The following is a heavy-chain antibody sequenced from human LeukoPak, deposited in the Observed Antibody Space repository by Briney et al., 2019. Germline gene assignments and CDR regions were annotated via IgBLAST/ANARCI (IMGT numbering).Heavy chain of an antibody. J-gene: IGHJ6*03. V-gene: IGHV3-13*01. Sequence: GGSLRLSCAASGFTFSNYDMHWIRQFTGKGLEWVSAIDSAGNTYYSGSVKGRFTISRDNSKNTLYLQMNSLRAEDTAVYYCARDYWPSPQDYSPLSANYYMDVWGKGTTVTVSS. D-gene: IGHD2-15*01. CDR3: ARDYWPSPQDYSPLSANYYMDV. CDR2: IDSAGNT. CDR1: GFTFSNYD.